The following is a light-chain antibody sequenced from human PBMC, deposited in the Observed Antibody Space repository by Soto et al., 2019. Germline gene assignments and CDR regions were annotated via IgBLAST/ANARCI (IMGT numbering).Light chain of an antibody. Sequence: QPVLTQSPSASASLGASVKLTCTLSSGHSSYAIAWHQQQPEKGPRYLMKLNSDGSHSKGDGIPDRFSGSSSGAERYLTISSLQSEDEGYYYCQTWGTGIQVFGTGTKLTVL. CDR1: SGHSSYA. CDR3: QTWGTGIQV. V-gene: IGLV4-69*01. CDR2: LNSDGSH. J-gene: IGLJ1*01.